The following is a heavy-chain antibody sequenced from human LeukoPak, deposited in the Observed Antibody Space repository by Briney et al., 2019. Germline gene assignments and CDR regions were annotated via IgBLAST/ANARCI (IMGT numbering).Heavy chain of an antibody. CDR1: GFTFTNYA. CDR3: AKAATTGNSYYYGMDV. V-gene: IGHV3-23*01. D-gene: IGHD1-1*01. CDR2: ISGNGGNT. Sequence: GGSLRLSCAASGFTFTNYAMSWVRQAPGKGLEWVSAISGNGGNTYYADSVKGRFTISRDNSKNTLYLQMNSLRADDTAVYYCAKAATTGNSYYYGMDVWGQGTTVTVSS. J-gene: IGHJ6*02.